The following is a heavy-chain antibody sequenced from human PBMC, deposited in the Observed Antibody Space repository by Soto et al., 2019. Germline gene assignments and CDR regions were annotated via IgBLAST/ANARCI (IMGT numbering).Heavy chain of an antibody. CDR3: AKRYYSGSSREGSFDY. CDR2: ISSDGSNK. V-gene: IGHV3-30-3*02. Sequence: QVQLVESGGGVVQPGRSLRLSCAASGFTFNNYAMHWVRQAPGKGLEWVAVISSDGSNKYYADSVKGRFTISRDNSKNTVYLQVNSLRAEDTALYYCAKRYYSGSSREGSFDYWGQGSLVTVSS. D-gene: IGHD1-26*01. J-gene: IGHJ4*02. CDR1: GFTFNNYA.